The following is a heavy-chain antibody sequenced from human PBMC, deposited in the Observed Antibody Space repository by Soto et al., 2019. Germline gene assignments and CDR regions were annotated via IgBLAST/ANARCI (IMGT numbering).Heavy chain of an antibody. D-gene: IGHD3-16*02. CDR3: ASSPVYYDYIWGSYLAWFDP. V-gene: IGHV4-39*01. Sequence: SETLSLTCTVSGGSISSSSYYWGWIRQPPGKGLEWIGSIYYSGSTYYNPSLKSRVTISVDTSKNQFSLKLSSVTAADTAVYYCASSPVYYDYIWGSYLAWFDPWGQGTLVT. CDR1: GGSISSSSYY. CDR2: IYYSGST. J-gene: IGHJ5*02.